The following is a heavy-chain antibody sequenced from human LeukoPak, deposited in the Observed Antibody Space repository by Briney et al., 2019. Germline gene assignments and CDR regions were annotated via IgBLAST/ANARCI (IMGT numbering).Heavy chain of an antibody. Sequence: SETLSLTCAVYGGSFSGYYWSWIRQPPGKGLEWIGEINHSGGTNYNPSLKSRVTISVDTSKNQFSLKLSSVTAADTAVYYCARVFGSGSLGGDWGQGTLVTVSS. J-gene: IGHJ4*02. D-gene: IGHD3-22*01. CDR3: ARVFGSGSLGGD. CDR1: GGSFSGYY. V-gene: IGHV4-34*01. CDR2: INHSGGT.